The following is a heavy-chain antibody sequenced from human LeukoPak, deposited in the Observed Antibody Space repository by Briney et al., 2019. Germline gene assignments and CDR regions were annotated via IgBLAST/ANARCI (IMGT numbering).Heavy chain of an antibody. Sequence: PSETLSLTCTVSGGSISTSNYHWGWIRQPPGKGLEWIGNIFYSGSTYYSPSVKSRVTISLDTSRNQFSLKLNSVTAADTAVYYCVRGTWGTPGNWFDPWGQGTQVTVSS. D-gene: IGHD3-16*01. J-gene: IGHJ5*02. CDR1: GGSISTSNYH. CDR3: VRGTWGTPGNWFDP. CDR2: IFYSGST. V-gene: IGHV4-39*07.